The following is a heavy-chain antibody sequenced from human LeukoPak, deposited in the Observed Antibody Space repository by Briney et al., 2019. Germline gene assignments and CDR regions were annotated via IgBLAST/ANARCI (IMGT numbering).Heavy chain of an antibody. V-gene: IGHV1-69*01. Sequence: SVKVSCKASGGTFSSYAISWVRQAPGQGLEWMGGIIPIFGTANYAQKFQGRVTITADESTSTAYMELSSLRSEDTAVYYCARDTYCSGGSCYSSPNYYYGMDVWGQGTTVTVSS. CDR3: ARDTYCSGGSCYSSPNYYYGMDV. J-gene: IGHJ6*02. CDR1: GGTFSSYA. D-gene: IGHD2-15*01. CDR2: IIPIFGTA.